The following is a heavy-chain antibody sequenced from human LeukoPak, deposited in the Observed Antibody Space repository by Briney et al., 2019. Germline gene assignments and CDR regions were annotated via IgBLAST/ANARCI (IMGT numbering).Heavy chain of an antibody. V-gene: IGHV3-21*01. D-gene: IGHD3-10*01. J-gene: IGHJ6*03. Sequence: GGSLRLSCAVSGFTFSAYSMNWVRQAPGKGLEWVSSITSGDFVYFADSLKGRFTISRDNAKSSLYLQMNSLRAEDTAVYYCARGGFNMVRGVIIPSNSYYYYMDIRGKGTTVTVSS. CDR1: GFTFSAYS. CDR3: ARGGFNMVRGVIIPSNSYYYYMDI. CDR2: ITSGDFV.